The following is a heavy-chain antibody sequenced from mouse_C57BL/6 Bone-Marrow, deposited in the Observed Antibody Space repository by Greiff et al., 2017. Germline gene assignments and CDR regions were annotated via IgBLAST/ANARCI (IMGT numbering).Heavy chain of an antibody. Sequence: QVQLKQSGAELARPGASVKLSCKASGYTFTSYGISWVKQRTGQGLEWIGEIYPRSGNTYYNEKFKGKATLTADKSSSTAYMELRSLTSEDSAVXSGAREGDYGSRGDYWGQGTTLTGSS. CDR3: AREGDYGSRGDY. CDR1: GYTFTSYG. D-gene: IGHD1-1*01. V-gene: IGHV1-81*01. CDR2: IYPRSGNT. J-gene: IGHJ2*01.